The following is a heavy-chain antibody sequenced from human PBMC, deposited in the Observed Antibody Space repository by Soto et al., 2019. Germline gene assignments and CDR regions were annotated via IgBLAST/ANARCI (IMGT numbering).Heavy chain of an antibody. Sequence: GESLKISCAASGFTFSSYSMNWVRQAPGKGLEWVSYISSSSSTIYYADSVKGRFTISRDNAKNSLYLQMNSLRDEDTAVYYCARARDSSGFPFYFDYWGQGTLVTVSS. CDR1: GFTFSSYS. J-gene: IGHJ4*02. CDR3: ARARDSSGFPFYFDY. D-gene: IGHD3-22*01. V-gene: IGHV3-48*02. CDR2: ISSSSSTI.